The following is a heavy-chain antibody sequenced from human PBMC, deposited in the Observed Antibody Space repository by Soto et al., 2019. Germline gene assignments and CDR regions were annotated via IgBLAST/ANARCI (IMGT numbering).Heavy chain of an antibody. CDR1: GFTFGDYA. J-gene: IGHJ3*02. Sequence: PGGSLRLSCTASGFTFGDYAMSWVRQAPGKGLEWVGFIRSKAYGGTTEYAASVKGRFTISRDDSKSIAYLQMNSLKTEDTAVYYCTRDARAFDIWGQGTMVTVSS. CDR2: IRSKAYGGTT. V-gene: IGHV3-49*04. CDR3: TRDARAFDI.